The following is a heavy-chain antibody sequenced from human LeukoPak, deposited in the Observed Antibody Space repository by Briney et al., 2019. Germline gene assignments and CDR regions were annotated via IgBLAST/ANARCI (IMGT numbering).Heavy chain of an antibody. D-gene: IGHD3-16*01. V-gene: IGHV3-21*01. Sequence: GRSLRLSCAASGFTFNSYSMNWVRHAPGKGLEWVSSISSSSSYIYYADSVKGRFTISRDNAKNSLYLQMNSLRGDDTAVYYCARGMIPGASDYWGQGTLVTVSS. CDR2: ISSSSSYI. J-gene: IGHJ4*02. CDR3: ARGMIPGASDY. CDR1: GFTFNSYS.